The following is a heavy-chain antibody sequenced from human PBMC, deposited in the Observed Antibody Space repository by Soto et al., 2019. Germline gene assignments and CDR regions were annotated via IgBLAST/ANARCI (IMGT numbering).Heavy chain of an antibody. CDR2: ISWNSGSI. CDR3: AKAVTRSGWTPDY. CDR1: GFTFDDYA. J-gene: IGHJ4*02. D-gene: IGHD6-19*01. V-gene: IGHV3-9*01. Sequence: EVQLVESGGGLVQPGRSLRLSCAASGFTFDDYAMHWVGQAPGKGLEWVSGISWNSGSIGYADSVKGRFTISRDNAKNSLYLQINSLRAEDTALYYCAKAVTRSGWTPDYWGQGTLVTVSS.